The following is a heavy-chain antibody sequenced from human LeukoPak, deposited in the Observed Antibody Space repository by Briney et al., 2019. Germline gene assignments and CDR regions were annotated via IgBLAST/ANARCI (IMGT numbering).Heavy chain of an antibody. CDR1: GSTFSSYA. V-gene: IGHV3-23*01. D-gene: IGHD2-15*01. CDR3: AKGDCSGGSCYYYYYMDV. CDR2: ISGSGGST. Sequence: GGTLRLSCAASGSTFSSYAMSGVRQASGKGLEWVSAISGSGGSTYYADSVMGRFTISRNNSKNTLYLQMNSLRAEDTAVYHCAKGDCSGGSCYYYYYMDVWGKGTTVTVSS. J-gene: IGHJ6*03.